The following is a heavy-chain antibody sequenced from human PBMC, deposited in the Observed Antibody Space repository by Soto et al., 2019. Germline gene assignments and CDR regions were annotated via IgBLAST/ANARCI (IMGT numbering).Heavy chain of an antibody. CDR1: GYTFTGYY. D-gene: IGHD3-9*01. CDR2: INPDNGVP. J-gene: IGHJ4*02. Sequence: VGSVPVSCKASGYTFTGYYVNWARQAPGQGLEWMGWINPDNGVPNYAQKFQGRVTLSRDTSINTAYMELSRLTSDDTAMYYCARTGYLCYSLTDYFDYGGQGTLAPVSS. CDR3: ARTGYLCYSLTDYFDY. V-gene: IGHV1-2*02.